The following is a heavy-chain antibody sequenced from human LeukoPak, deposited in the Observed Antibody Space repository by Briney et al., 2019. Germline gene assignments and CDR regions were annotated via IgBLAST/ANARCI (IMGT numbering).Heavy chain of an antibody. J-gene: IGHJ6*03. CDR2: IYSGGST. D-gene: IGHD3-3*01. CDR3: ARDSGAYYDFWSGYYNNYYCYYMDV. Sequence: PGGSLRLSCAASGFTVSSNYMSWVRQAPGKGLEWVSVIYSGGSTYYADSVKGRFTISRDNSKNTLYLQMNSLRAEDTAVYYCARDSGAYYDFWSGYYNNYYCYYMDVWGKGTTVTVSS. CDR1: GFTVSSNY. V-gene: IGHV3-66*02.